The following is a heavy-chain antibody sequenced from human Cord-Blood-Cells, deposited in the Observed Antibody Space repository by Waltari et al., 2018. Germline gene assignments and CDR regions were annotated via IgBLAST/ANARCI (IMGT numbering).Heavy chain of an antibody. V-gene: IGHV3-9*03. CDR1: GFTFDDYA. J-gene: IGHJ3*02. CDR3: AKAQAVDWDAFDI. Sequence: EVQLVESGGGLVQPGRSLRLSCAAPGFTFDDYAMHWVRQAPGKGLEWVSGISWNSGSIGYADSVKGRFTISRDNAKNSLYLQMNSLRAEDMALYYCAKAQAVDWDAFDIWGQGTMVTVSS. D-gene: IGHD5-12*01. CDR2: ISWNSGSI.